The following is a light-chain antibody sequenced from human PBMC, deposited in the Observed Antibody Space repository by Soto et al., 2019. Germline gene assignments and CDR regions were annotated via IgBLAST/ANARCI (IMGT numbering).Light chain of an antibody. J-gene: IGKJ5*01. V-gene: IGKV3-20*01. CDR1: ESVTSSH. CDR2: GAS. Sequence: EIVLTQSPDTLSLSPGERATLSCGASESVTSSHLAWYQQKPGQAPRLLIYGASSRATGIPDRFSGSGSGTDFTLTISRLEPEDFAVYYCQHYGSSRNTFGQGTRLEIK. CDR3: QHYGSSRNT.